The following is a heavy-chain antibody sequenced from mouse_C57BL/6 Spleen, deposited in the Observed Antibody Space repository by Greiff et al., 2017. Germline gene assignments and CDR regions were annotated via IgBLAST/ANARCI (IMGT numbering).Heavy chain of an antibody. CDR2: IWTGGGT. CDR1: GFSLTSYA. V-gene: IGHV2-9-1*01. CDR3: ASTTVVAPYAMDY. J-gene: IGHJ4*01. D-gene: IGHD1-1*01. Sequence: VKLVESGPGLVAPSQSLSITCTVSGFSLTSYAISWVRQPPGKGLEWLGVIWTGGGTNYNSALKSRLSISKDNSKSQVFLKMNSLQTDDTARYYCASTTVVAPYAMDYWGQGTSVTVSS.